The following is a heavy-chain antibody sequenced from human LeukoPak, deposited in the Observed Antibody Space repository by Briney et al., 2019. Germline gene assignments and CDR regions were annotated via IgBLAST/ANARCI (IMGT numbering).Heavy chain of an antibody. J-gene: IGHJ5*02. D-gene: IGHD6-13*01. CDR2: IYYSGST. V-gene: IGHV4-39*01. Sequence: PSETLSLTCTVSGGSISSSSYYWGWIRQPPGKGLEWIGSIYYSGSTYYNPSLKSRVTISVDTSKNQFSLKLSSVTAADTAVYYCARHPYSSSVGDNWFDPWGQGTLVTVSS. CDR3: ARHPYSSSVGDNWFDP. CDR1: GGSISSSSYY.